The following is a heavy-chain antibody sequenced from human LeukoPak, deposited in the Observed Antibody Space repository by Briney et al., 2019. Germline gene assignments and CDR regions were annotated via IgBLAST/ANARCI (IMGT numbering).Heavy chain of an antibody. Sequence: GGSLRLSCAASGFTFSSYGMHWVRQAPGKGLEWVAVISYDGSNKYYADSVKGRFTISRDNSKNTLYLQMNSLRAEDTAVYYCAKKGGLGWYFDLWGRGTLVTVSS. CDR2: ISYDGSNK. D-gene: IGHD3-10*01. CDR1: GFTFSSYG. V-gene: IGHV3-30*18. CDR3: AKKGGLGWYFDL. J-gene: IGHJ2*01.